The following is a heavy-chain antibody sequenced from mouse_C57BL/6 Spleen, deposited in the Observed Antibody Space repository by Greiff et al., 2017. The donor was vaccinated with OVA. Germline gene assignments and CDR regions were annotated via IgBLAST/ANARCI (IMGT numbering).Heavy chain of an antibody. J-gene: IGHJ3*01. V-gene: IGHV7-1*01. CDR2: SRNKANDYTT. D-gene: IGHD3-2*02. CDR1: GFTFSDFY. CDR3: ARDASSGWFAY. Sequence: EVQRVESGGGLVQSGRSLRLSCATSGFTFSDFYMEWVRQAPGKGLEWIAASRNKANDYTTEYSASVKGRFIVSRDTSQSILYLQMNALRAEDTAIYYCARDASSGWFAYWGQGTLVTVSA.